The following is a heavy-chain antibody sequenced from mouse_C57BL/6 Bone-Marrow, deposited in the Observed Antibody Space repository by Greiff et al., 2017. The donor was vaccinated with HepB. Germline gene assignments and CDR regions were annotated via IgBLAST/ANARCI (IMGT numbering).Heavy chain of an antibody. CDR3: ASHYYGKGVGMDY. D-gene: IGHD1-1*01. CDR2: INPNDGYN. Sequence: VQLQQSGADLARPGASVKMSCKASGYTFTSYTMHWVIQRPGRGLEWIGCINPNDGYNKYKPKFKDKATLTADKSYSPAYLQLNSLTSEDSAVYYCASHYYGKGVGMDYWGQGTSVTVSS. V-gene: IGHV1-4*01. J-gene: IGHJ4*01. CDR1: GYTFTSYT.